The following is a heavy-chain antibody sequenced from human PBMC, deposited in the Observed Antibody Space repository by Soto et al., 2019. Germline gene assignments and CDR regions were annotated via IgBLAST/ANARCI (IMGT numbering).Heavy chain of an antibody. CDR2: IYHTGTT. D-gene: IGHD6-19*01. CDR1: GGSISDNW. CDR3: ARHIAVTRTRGFDF. Sequence: QVQLQESGPGLVKPSGTLSLTCAVSGGSISDNWWRWVRQPPGKGLEWIGEIYHTGTTHYNPSIWSRVTISIDQYKNQFSLKLSSVTAADTAVYYCARHIAVTRTRGFDFWGQGTLVTVSS. V-gene: IGHV4-4*02. J-gene: IGHJ4*02.